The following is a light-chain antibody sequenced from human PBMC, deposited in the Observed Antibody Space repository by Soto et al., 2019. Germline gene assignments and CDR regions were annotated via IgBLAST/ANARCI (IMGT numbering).Light chain of an antibody. CDR1: RASIGSNT. Sequence: QSVLTQPPSASGTPGQRVTISCSGSRASIGSNTVTWYQHLPGAAPKLLVYNNNQRPSGVPDRFSGSKSDTSASLAISGLQFEDEAVYYCISYTGSSTSYVFGSGTKLTVL. J-gene: IGLJ1*01. CDR3: ISYTGSSTSYV. V-gene: IGLV1-44*01. CDR2: NNN.